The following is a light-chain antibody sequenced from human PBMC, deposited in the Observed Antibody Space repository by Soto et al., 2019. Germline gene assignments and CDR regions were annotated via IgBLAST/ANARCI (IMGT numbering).Light chain of an antibody. CDR2: GAS. V-gene: IGKV3-15*01. CDR1: QSIGSN. CDR3: QQYNNWPRT. J-gene: IGKJ2*01. Sequence: EIVMTQSLATLSVSPGERATLSCRASQSIGSNLAWYQQKPGQGPRLLIYGASTRATGIPAWFSGSGSGTEFTLTISSLQSEDFAVYYCQQYNNWPRTFGQGTKLDIK.